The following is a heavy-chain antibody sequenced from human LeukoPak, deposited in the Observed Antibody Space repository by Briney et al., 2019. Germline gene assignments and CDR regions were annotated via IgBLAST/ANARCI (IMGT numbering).Heavy chain of an antibody. CDR2: ISGSGGSI. CDR1: GFTFSSYA. CDR3: AKDPTVTTGIDY. Sequence: GGSLRLSCAASGFTFSSYAMSWVRQAPGKGLEWVSAISGSGGSIYYADSVKGRFTISRDNSKNTLYLQMNSLRAEDTAVYYCAKDPTVTTGIDYWGQGTLVTVSS. J-gene: IGHJ4*02. D-gene: IGHD4-17*01. V-gene: IGHV3-23*01.